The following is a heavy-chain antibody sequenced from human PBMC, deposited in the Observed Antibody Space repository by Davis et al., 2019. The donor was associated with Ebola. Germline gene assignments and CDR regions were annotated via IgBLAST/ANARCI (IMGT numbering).Heavy chain of an antibody. V-gene: IGHV4-34*01. J-gene: IGHJ6*02. Sequence: MPSETLSLTCAVYGGSFSGYYWSWIRQPPGKGLEWIGEINHSGSTNYNPSLKSRVTISVDKSKNQFSLKLSSVTAADTAVYYCARVQGSSVYYYYYGMDVWGQGTTVTVSS. CDR3: ARVQGSSVYYYYYGMDV. CDR1: GGSFSGYY. D-gene: IGHD6-6*01. CDR2: INHSGST.